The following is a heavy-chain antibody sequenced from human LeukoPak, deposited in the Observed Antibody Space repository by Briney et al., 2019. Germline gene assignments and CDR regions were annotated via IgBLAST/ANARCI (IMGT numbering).Heavy chain of an antibody. D-gene: IGHD6-13*01. CDR1: GGSISSSSYY. Sequence: SETLSLTCTVSGGSISSSSYYWGWIRQPPGKGLEWIGSIYYSGSTYYNPSLKSRVTISVDTSKNQFSLKLSSVTAADTAVYYCARVAIEKEQQLVDYWGQGTLATVSS. CDR3: ARVAIEKEQQLVDY. V-gene: IGHV4-39*07. J-gene: IGHJ4*02. CDR2: IYYSGST.